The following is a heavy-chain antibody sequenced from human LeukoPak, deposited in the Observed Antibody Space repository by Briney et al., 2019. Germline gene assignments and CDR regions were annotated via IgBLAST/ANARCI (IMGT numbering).Heavy chain of an antibody. D-gene: IGHD6-6*01. CDR1: GFTFTNYW. J-gene: IGHJ4*02. Sequence: GGSLRLSCAASGFTFTNYWMHWVRQAPGMGLVWVSRLPPDELGIIYADSVKGRFTVSRDNAKNTVYLQMNNLRVGDTAMYYCVGTIASRGSEYWGQGALVTVSS. CDR2: LPPDELGI. CDR3: VGTIASRGSEY. V-gene: IGHV3-74*01.